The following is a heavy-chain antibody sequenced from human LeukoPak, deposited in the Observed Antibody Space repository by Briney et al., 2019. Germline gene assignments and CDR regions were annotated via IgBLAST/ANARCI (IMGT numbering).Heavy chain of an antibody. CDR3: ATGGDHPY. V-gene: IGHV3-23*01. J-gene: IGHJ1*01. CDR1: GFTFSSYA. D-gene: IGHD2-21*02. Sequence: GGSLRLSCVASGFTFSSYAMSWVRQAPGKGLECASVITATGGTAYYLDSVEGRFTISRDNSKNTLYLQMNSLRAEDTAVYYCATGGDHPYWGPGTLVTVSS. CDR2: ITATGGTA.